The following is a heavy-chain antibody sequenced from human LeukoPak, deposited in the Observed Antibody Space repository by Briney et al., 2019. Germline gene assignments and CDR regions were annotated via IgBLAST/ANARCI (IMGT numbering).Heavy chain of an antibody. CDR2: IRSSDSHI. Sequence: KTGGSLRLSSAASGFTFTAYDMNWVRQAPGKGLEWVSSIRSSDSHIYYADSVKGRFTISRDNTKKSLYLQMNSLRAEDTAVYYCARAPFLDYWGQGTLVTVSS. V-gene: IGHV3-21*01. J-gene: IGHJ4*02. CDR1: GFTFTAYD. D-gene: IGHD2/OR15-2a*01. CDR3: ARAPFLDY.